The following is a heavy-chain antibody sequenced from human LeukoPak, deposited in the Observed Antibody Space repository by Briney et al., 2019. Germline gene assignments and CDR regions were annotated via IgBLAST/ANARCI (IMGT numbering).Heavy chain of an antibody. CDR3: ARDGGYAAAAEFDY. Sequence: GGSLRLSCAASGFTFSSYAMHWVRQAPGKGLEYVSAISSNGGSTYYANSVKGRFTISRDNSKNTLYLQMGSLRAEDMAVYCCARDGGYAAAAEFDYWGQGTLVTVSS. V-gene: IGHV3-64*01. CDR2: ISSNGGST. J-gene: IGHJ4*02. D-gene: IGHD6-13*01. CDR1: GFTFSSYA.